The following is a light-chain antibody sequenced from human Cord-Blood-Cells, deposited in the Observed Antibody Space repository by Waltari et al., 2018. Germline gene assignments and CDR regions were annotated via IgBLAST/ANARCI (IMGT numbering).Light chain of an antibody. J-gene: IGLJ1*01. CDR2: EGS. Sequence: QSALTQPASVSGSPGPSITIPCTGTSSDVGSYHLGSWYQQHPGKAPKLMIYEGSKRPSGVSNRFSGSKSGNTASLTISGLQAEDEADYYCCSYAGSSTYVFGTGTKVTVL. CDR3: CSYAGSSTYV. V-gene: IGLV2-23*01. CDR1: SSDVGSYHL.